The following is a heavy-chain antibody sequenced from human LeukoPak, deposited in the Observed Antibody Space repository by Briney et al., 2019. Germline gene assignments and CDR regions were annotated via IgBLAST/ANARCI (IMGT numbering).Heavy chain of an antibody. J-gene: IGHJ4*02. CDR3: ARVRRYYDSSGYPSRLFDY. Sequence: PSETLSLTCNVSGGSISSYYWSWIRQPPWKGLEWIGYIYDSVNTNYNPSLESRVTISVDTSKKQFSLKLTSVTAADTAVYYCARVRRYYDSSGYPSRLFDYWGQGTLVTVSS. CDR2: IYDSVNT. V-gene: IGHV4-59*01. CDR1: GGSISSYY. D-gene: IGHD3-22*01.